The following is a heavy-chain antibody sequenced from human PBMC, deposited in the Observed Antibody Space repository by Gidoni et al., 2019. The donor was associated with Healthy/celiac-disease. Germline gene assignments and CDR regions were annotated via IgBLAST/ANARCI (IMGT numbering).Heavy chain of an antibody. CDR2: IYYSWST. CDR3: ARHVGERYGGNPFDY. D-gene: IGHD4-17*01. Sequence: QLQLQEAGPGLVKPSETLSLTCTVSGGSLSSSRYYWGWIRQPPGKGLEWIGSIYYSWSTYYNPSLKSRVTISVDTSKNQFSLKLSSVTAADTAVYYCARHVGERYGGNPFDYWGQGTLVTVSS. CDR1: GGSLSSSRYY. J-gene: IGHJ4*02. V-gene: IGHV4-39*01.